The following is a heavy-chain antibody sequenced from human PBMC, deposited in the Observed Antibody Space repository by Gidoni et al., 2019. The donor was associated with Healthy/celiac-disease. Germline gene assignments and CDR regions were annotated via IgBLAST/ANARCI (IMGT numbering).Heavy chain of an antibody. Sequence: QVQLVQSGAEVKKPGASVKVSCKASGYTFTSYYMHWVRQAPGQGLEWMGIINPSGGSTSYEQKFQGRVTMTRDTSTSTVYMELSSLRSEDTAVYYCARKWIIVGATTRGLNNAFDIWGQGTMVTVSS. CDR1: GYTFTSYY. CDR3: ARKWIIVGATTRGLNNAFDI. CDR2: INPSGGST. V-gene: IGHV1-46*01. D-gene: IGHD1-26*01. J-gene: IGHJ3*02.